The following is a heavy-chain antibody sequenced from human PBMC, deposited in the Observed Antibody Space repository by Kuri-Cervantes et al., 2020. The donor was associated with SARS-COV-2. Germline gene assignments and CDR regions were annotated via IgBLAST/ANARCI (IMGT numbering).Heavy chain of an antibody. Sequence: GESLKISCATSGFTFTSYAMSWVRQAPGKGLEWVSTISGGGGSTYYADSVKGRFTISRDNSKNTLYLQMNSLRAEDTAVYYCAKAIGGAIATGGVDYWGQGTLVTVSS. CDR2: ISGGGGST. J-gene: IGHJ4*02. D-gene: IGHD2-21*01. CDR3: AKAIGGAIATGGVDY. V-gene: IGHV3-23*01. CDR1: GFTFTSYA.